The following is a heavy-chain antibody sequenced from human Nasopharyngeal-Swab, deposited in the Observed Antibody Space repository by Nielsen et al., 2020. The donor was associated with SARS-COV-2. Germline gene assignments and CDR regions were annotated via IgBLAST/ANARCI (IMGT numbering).Heavy chain of an antibody. Sequence: GGSLRLYCAASGFTFSSYSMNWVSQAPGKGLEWVSSISSSSSYIYYADSVKGRFTISRDNAKNSLYLQMNSLSAEDTAVYYCARTDSSWYYFDYWGQGTLVTVSS. V-gene: IGHV3-21*01. J-gene: IGHJ4*02. D-gene: IGHD6-13*01. CDR1: GFTFSSYS. CDR3: ARTDSSWYYFDY. CDR2: ISSSSSYI.